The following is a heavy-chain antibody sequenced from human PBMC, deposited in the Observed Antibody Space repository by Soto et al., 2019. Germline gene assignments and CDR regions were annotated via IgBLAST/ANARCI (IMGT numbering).Heavy chain of an antibody. CDR1: GGSISSSSYY. Sequence: PSETLSLTCTVSGGSISSSSYYWGWIRQPPGKGLEWIGSIYYSGSTYYNPSLKSRVTISVDTSKNQFSLKLSSVTAADTAVYYCASQTRIAVAGTRTSLFDYWGQGTLVTVSS. J-gene: IGHJ4*02. CDR3: ASQTRIAVAGTRTSLFDY. CDR2: IYYSGST. D-gene: IGHD6-19*01. V-gene: IGHV4-39*01.